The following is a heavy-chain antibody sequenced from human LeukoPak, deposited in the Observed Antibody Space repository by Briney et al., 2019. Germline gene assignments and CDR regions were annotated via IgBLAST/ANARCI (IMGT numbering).Heavy chain of an antibody. CDR2: ISAYNGNT. V-gene: IGHV1-18*04. CDR1: GYTFTGYG. D-gene: IGHD4-17*01. J-gene: IGHJ2*01. Sequence: ASVKVSCTASGYTFTGYGISWVRQAPGQGLEWMGWISAYNGNTNYAQKLQGRVTMTTDTSTSTAYMELRSLRSDDTAVYYCARYLRSLSWYFDLWGRGTLVTVSS. CDR3: ARYLRSLSWYFDL.